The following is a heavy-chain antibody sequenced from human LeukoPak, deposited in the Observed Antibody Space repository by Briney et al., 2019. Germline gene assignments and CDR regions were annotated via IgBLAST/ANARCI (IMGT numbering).Heavy chain of an antibody. CDR3: ACLSGSYYKGEDY. J-gene: IGHJ4*02. V-gene: IGHV4-59*01. CDR2: IYYRGST. CDR1: GGSIRSYY. D-gene: IGHD3-10*01. Sequence: SETLSLTCTVSGGSIRSYYWSWIRHPPGQGLEWIGYIYYRGSTNYNPSLKSRVTISVDTSKNQFSLKLSSVTAADTAVYYCACLSGSYYKGEDYWGQGTLVTVSS.